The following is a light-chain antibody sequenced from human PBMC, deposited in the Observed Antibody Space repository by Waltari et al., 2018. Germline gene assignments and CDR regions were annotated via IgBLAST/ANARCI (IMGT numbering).Light chain of an antibody. CDR1: SSDVGGYNY. V-gene: IGLV2-14*03. CDR2: DVS. J-gene: IGLJ2*01. Sequence: QSALTQPASVSGSPGQSITISCTGTSSDVGGYNYVSWYQQHPGKAPKLMIYDVSNRPSGFSKRFAGSKSGNTASLTISGLQAEDEADYYCSSYTSSSTDVVFGGGTKLTVL. CDR3: SSYTSSSTDVV.